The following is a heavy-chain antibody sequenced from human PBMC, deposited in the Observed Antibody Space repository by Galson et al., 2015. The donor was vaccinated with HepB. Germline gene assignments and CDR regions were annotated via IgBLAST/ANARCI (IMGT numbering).Heavy chain of an antibody. V-gene: IGHV3-23*01. CDR3: AKCGVLTRVCGSCIPP. Sequence: SLRLSCAASGFTFSSYAMLWVRQAPGKGLEWVSAVTCGSDGAFYADFVRGRFTISRDSSKNTLYLQMNSLRAEDTAVYYCAKCGVLTRVCGSCIPPLGLGSLVNGSS. J-gene: IGHJ5*02. D-gene: IGHD3-10*01. CDR1: GFTFSSYA. CDR2: VTCGSDGA.